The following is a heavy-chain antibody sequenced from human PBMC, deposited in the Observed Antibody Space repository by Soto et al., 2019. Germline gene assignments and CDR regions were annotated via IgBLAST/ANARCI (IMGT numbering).Heavy chain of an antibody. J-gene: IGHJ4*02. D-gene: IGHD2-15*01. CDR1: EFTFTSYA. V-gene: IGHV3-23*01. CDR3: AKDHRCSGGSCYFDF. Sequence: GGSLRLSCAASEFTFTSYAMSWVRQAPGKGLEWVAGISGSGGSTNYADSVKGRFTISRDNSKNTLHLQMNSLRVEDTAVYYCAKDHRCSGGSCYFDFRGQGTLVTVSS. CDR2: ISGSGGST.